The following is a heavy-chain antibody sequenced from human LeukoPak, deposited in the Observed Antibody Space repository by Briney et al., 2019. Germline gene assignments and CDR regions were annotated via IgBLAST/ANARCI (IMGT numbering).Heavy chain of an antibody. V-gene: IGHV4-59*01. D-gene: IGHD5-24*01. J-gene: IGHJ6*03. CDR2: IYYSGTT. CDR1: GASIDSYS. CDR3: ARRVATITPYYYYYMDV. Sequence: PSETLSLTCTISGASIDSYSWSWIRQPPGKGLEWIGYIYYSGTTNYNPSLKRRVTISVDTSKNQFSLKLSSVTAADTAVYYCARRVATITPYYYYYMDVWGKGTTVTVSS.